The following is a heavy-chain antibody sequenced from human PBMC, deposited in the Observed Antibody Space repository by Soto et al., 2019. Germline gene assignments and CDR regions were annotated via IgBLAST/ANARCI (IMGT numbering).Heavy chain of an antibody. J-gene: IGHJ6*02. Sequence: GESLKISCKGSGYSFTRYWIGWVLQMPWKGLEWMGIIYPGDSDTRYSPSFQGQVTISADKSISTAYLQWSSLKASDTAMYYCARIPGIAVAGTGYYYYGMDVWGQGTTVTV. CDR1: GYSFTRYW. D-gene: IGHD6-19*01. CDR3: ARIPGIAVAGTGYYYYGMDV. CDR2: IYPGDSDT. V-gene: IGHV5-51*01.